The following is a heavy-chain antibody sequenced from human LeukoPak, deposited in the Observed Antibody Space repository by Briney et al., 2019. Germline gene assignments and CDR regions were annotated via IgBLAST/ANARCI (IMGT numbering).Heavy chain of an antibody. CDR2: IFNSGST. CDR1: GASISSSNYF. J-gene: IGHJ4*02. CDR3: ARVRSSSWYFDY. Sequence: SETLSLTCTVSGASISSSNYFWGWIRQPPGKGLEWIGRIFNSGSTYYNPSLKSRVTISVDTSKNQFSLKLSSVTAADTAVYYCARVRSSSWYFDYWGQGTLVTVSS. V-gene: IGHV4-39*07. D-gene: IGHD6-13*01.